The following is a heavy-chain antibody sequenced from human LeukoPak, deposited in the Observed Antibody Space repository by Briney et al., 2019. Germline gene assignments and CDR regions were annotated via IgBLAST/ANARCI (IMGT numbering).Heavy chain of an antibody. V-gene: IGHV1-58*01. CDR2: IVVGSGNT. Sequence: TSVKVSCKASGFTFTSSAVQWVRQARGQRLEWIGWIVVGSGNTNYAQKFQERVTITRDMSTSTAYMELSSLRSEDTAVYYCATDSFVQYFDYWGQGTLVTVSS. J-gene: IGHJ4*02. CDR1: GFTFTSSA. D-gene: IGHD6-6*01. CDR3: ATDSFVQYFDY.